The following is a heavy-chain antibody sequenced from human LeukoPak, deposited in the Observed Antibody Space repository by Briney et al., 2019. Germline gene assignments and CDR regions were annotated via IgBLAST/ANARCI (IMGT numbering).Heavy chain of an antibody. J-gene: IGHJ4*02. CDR1: GFTFSDYY. V-gene: IGHV3-23*01. D-gene: IGHD3-16*01. CDR3: AKVTGGDMITYGGPDY. CDR2: ISGNGDIT. Sequence: PGGSLRLSCAASGFTFSDYYMSWIRQAPGKGLEWVSAISGNGDITYYTDSVKGRFTISRDNSKNTLYLQMNSLRAEDTAIYYCAKVTGGDMITYGGPDYWGQGTLVTVS.